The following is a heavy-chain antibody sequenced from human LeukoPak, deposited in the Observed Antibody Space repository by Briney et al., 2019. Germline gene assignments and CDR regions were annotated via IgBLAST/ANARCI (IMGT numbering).Heavy chain of an antibody. V-gene: IGHV1-69*04. J-gene: IGHJ3*02. CDR2: IIPILGIA. Sequence: SVKVSCKASGGTFSSYAISWVRQAPGQGLEWMGRIIPILGIANYAQKFQGRVTITADKSTSTAYMELSSLRSEDTAVYYCARSVLDIVVVIGDAFDIWGQGTMVTVSS. CDR1: GGTFSSYA. CDR3: ARSVLDIVVVIGDAFDI. D-gene: IGHD2-21*01.